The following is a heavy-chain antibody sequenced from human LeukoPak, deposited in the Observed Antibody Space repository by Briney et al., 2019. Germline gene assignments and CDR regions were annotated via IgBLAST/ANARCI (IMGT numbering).Heavy chain of an antibody. CDR2: IYPGDSDT. Sequence: GESLKISCKGSGYSFTSYWIGWVRQMPGKGLEWMGIIYPGDSDTRYSPSFQGQVTISADKSISTAYLQWSSLKASDTAMYYWARLHSSGYYEDGAFDIWGQGTMVTVSS. CDR3: ARLHSSGYYEDGAFDI. V-gene: IGHV5-51*01. J-gene: IGHJ3*02. D-gene: IGHD3-22*01. CDR1: GYSFTSYW.